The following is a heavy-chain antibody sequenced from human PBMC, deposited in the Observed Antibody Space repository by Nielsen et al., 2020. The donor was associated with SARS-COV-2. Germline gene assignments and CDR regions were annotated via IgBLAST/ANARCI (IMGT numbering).Heavy chain of an antibody. CDR2: IYYSGST. V-gene: IGHV4-59*13. CDR1: GGSISSYY. CDR3: ARGTGYSSGWIDY. J-gene: IGHJ4*02. Sequence: SETLSLTCTVSGGSISSYYWSWIRQPPGKGLEWIGYIYYSGSTNYNPSLKSRVTISVDTSKNQFSLKLSSVTAADTAVYYCARGTGYSSGWIDYWGQRTLVTVSS. D-gene: IGHD6-19*01.